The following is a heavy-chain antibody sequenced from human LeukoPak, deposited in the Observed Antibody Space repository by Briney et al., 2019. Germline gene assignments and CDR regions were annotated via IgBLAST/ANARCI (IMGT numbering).Heavy chain of an antibody. CDR1: GYSFSTYW. D-gene: IGHD4-23*01. CDR3: ARRGNGSSFDY. V-gene: IGHV5-51*01. Sequence: GESLKISCKGSGYSFSTYWIGWVRQVPGKGLEWMGIIYPGDSDTTYRPSFQGQVTISADKSISTAYLQWSSLKASDTAMYYCARRGNGSSFDYWGQGTLVTVSS. CDR2: IYPGDSDT. J-gene: IGHJ4*02.